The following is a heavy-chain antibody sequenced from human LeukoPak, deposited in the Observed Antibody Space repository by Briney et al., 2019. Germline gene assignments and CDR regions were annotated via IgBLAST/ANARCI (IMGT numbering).Heavy chain of an antibody. V-gene: IGHV3-30*18. CDR1: GFTFSNYG. Sequence: AGSLRLSCATSGFTFSNYGMHWVRQAPGKGLEWVAVISYDGSNKYYADSVKGRFTISRDNSKNTLYLQMNSLRPEDAAVYYCANLPLWGQGTLVTVSS. CDR2: ISYDGSNK. J-gene: IGHJ4*02. CDR3: ANLPL.